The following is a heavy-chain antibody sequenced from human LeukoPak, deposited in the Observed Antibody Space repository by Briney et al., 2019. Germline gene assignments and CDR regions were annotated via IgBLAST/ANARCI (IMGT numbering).Heavy chain of an antibody. CDR1: GFTFSSYD. Sequence: GGSLRLSCAASGFTFSSYDMSWVRQAPGKGLEWVSSISYSGVSTYYADSVKGRFTISRDNSKNTLYLQMNSPRAEDTAVYYCAKGRYYFDYWGQGTLVTVSS. J-gene: IGHJ4*02. V-gene: IGHV3-23*01. CDR3: AKGRYYFDY. CDR2: ISYSGVST.